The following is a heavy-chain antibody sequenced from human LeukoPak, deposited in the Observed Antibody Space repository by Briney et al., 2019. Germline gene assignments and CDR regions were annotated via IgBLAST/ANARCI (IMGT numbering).Heavy chain of an antibody. V-gene: IGHV3-21*01. CDR2: ITYGSSYV. CDR1: GFTFSSYG. Sequence: PGGSLRLSCAASGFTFSSYGMHWVRQAPGKGLEWVSSITYGSSYVYYADSVKGRFTISRDNAESSLYLQMNTLRAEDTAVYYCAGGSYSVFDYWGQGTLVTVSS. D-gene: IGHD1-26*01. CDR3: AGGSYSVFDY. J-gene: IGHJ4*02.